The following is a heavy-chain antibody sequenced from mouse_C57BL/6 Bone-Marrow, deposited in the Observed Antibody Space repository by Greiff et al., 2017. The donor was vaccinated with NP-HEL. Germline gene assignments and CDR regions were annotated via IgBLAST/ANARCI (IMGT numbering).Heavy chain of an antibody. CDR3: ARDRRFAY. CDR2: IYPRSGNT. J-gene: IGHJ3*01. V-gene: IGHV1-81*01. CDR1: GYTFTSYG. Sequence: VQLQQSGAELARPGASVKLSCKASGYTFTSYGISWVKQRTGQGLEWIGEIYPRSGNTYYNEEFKGKATLTADKSSSTAYMELRSLTSEDSAVYFCARDRRFAYWGQGTLVTVSA.